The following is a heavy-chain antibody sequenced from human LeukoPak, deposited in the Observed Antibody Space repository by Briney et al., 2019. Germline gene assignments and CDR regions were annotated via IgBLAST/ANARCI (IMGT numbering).Heavy chain of an antibody. CDR2: INPSGGST. D-gene: IGHD1-14*01. Sequence: SVKVSCKASGYTFTSYDINWVRQAPGQGLEWMGIINPSGGSTSYAQKFQGRVTMTRDMSTSTVYMELSSLRSEDTAVYYCAGGLTADNFDYWGQGTLVTVSS. CDR3: AGGLTADNFDY. V-gene: IGHV1-46*01. CDR1: GYTFTSYD. J-gene: IGHJ4*02.